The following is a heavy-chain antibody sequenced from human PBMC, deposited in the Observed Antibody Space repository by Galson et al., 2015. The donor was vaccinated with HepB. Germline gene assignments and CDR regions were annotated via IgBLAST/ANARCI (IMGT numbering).Heavy chain of an antibody. Sequence: ETLSLTCAVYGGSFSGHYWSWIRQPPGKGLEWIGEINHSGSTNYNPSLKSRVTISVNTSKNQFSLKLSSVTAADTAVYYCARIPFGVVISYGMDVWGQGTTVTVSS. J-gene: IGHJ6*02. D-gene: IGHD3-3*01. CDR2: INHSGST. CDR3: ARIPFGVVISYGMDV. V-gene: IGHV4-34*01. CDR1: GGSFSGHY.